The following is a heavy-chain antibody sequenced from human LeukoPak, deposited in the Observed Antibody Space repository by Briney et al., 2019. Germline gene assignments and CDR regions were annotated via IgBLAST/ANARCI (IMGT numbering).Heavy chain of an antibody. V-gene: IGHV5-51*01. CDR2: IYPGHSNT. D-gene: IGHD3-9*01. Sequence: GESLKISCKASGYMFTGYWIGWVRQTPGKGLEWMGIIYPGHSNTRYSPSFQGQVTISADESISTAYLQWSSLEASDTAIYYCVGSTGYPYYFDYWGQGTLVTVSS. CDR1: GYMFTGYW. J-gene: IGHJ4*02. CDR3: VGSTGYPYYFDY.